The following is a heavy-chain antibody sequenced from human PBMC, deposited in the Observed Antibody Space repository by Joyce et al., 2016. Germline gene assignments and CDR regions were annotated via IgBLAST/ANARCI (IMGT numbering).Heavy chain of an antibody. D-gene: IGHD3-10*01. CDR1: GFSFNTFT. Sequence: EVQLVESGGGLVKPGGSLRLSCAGSGFSFNTFTLNWVRQAPGKGLEWVSAISSDGTYRYYIDSVSGRFTISRDDANNSVYRQMNSLRTEDTAVYYCARDESHGSGSFHDLWGQGTLVTVSS. CDR3: ARDESHGSGSFHDL. CDR2: ISSDGTYR. J-gene: IGHJ4*02. V-gene: IGHV3-21*01.